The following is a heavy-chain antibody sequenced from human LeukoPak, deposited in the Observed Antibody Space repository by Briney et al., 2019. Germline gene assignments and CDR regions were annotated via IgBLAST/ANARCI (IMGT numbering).Heavy chain of an antibody. D-gene: IGHD2-8*01. Sequence: ASVKVSCKASGYTFTSYGISWVRQAPGQGLEWMGCISAYNGNTNYAQKLQGRVTMATDTSTSTAYMELRSLRSDDTAVYYCARSMDIVLMVYAPDFDYWGQGTLVTVSS. V-gene: IGHV1-18*01. CDR1: GYTFTSYG. CDR3: ARSMDIVLMVYAPDFDY. J-gene: IGHJ4*02. CDR2: ISAYNGNT.